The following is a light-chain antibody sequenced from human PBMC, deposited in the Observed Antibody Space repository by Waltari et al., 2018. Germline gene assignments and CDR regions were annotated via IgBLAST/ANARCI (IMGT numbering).Light chain of an antibody. Sequence: FMLTQPHSVSESPGKPVTVSCTRSSGSIDTNFVKWYQQRPGSAPTTLIYDDYQRPSGVPDRFSGSIDSTSNSASLTISGLKPEDEAYYYCHSYDTNQLGVFGGGTKLTVL. CDR1: SGSIDTNF. CDR2: DDY. V-gene: IGLV6-57*03. CDR3: HSYDTNQLGV. J-gene: IGLJ2*01.